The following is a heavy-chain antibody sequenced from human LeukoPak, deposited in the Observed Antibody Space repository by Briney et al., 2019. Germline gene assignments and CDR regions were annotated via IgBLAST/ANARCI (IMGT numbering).Heavy chain of an antibody. Sequence: GGTPRLSCAASGFTFRNYVIHWVRQAPGKGLEWVAVTSSDLNVKLYADSVKGRFTISRDNSRSTLYLQMNSLRPEDTAIYYCAREGYYGSGSPPSLYFDYWGQGTLVTVSS. V-gene: IGHV3-30-3*01. D-gene: IGHD3-10*01. J-gene: IGHJ4*02. CDR3: AREGYYGSGSPPSLYFDY. CDR1: GFTFRNYV. CDR2: TSSDLNVK.